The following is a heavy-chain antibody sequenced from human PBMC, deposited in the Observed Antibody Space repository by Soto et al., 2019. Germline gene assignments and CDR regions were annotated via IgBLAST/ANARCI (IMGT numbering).Heavy chain of an antibody. J-gene: IGHJ5*02. Sequence: QVQLVQSGAEVKKPGASVKVSCKASGYTITNYDINWVRQAPGQGLEWMGWISAYNGDTNYAQKLQGRVTMTTDTSTSTAYMELRSLRSDDTAVYYCARSGLPDPVVVVGHTPFDPWGQGTLVTVSS. CDR1: GYTITNYD. V-gene: IGHV1-18*01. CDR2: ISAYNGDT. D-gene: IGHD2-15*01. CDR3: ARSGLPDPVVVVGHTPFDP.